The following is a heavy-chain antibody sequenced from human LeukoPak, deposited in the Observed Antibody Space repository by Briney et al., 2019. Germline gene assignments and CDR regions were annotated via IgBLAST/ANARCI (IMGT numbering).Heavy chain of an antibody. D-gene: IGHD2-21*02. V-gene: IGHV3-30*18. CDR1: GFTFRNYG. J-gene: IGHJ3*02. Sequence: PGGSLRLSCAASGFTFRNYGMHWVRQAPGKGLEWVAVVSYDGKNTYYVDSVKGRFTVSRDNSKNTLYLQMNSLRTEDTAVYYCAKTVEGGDWDAFDIWGQGTMVTVSS. CDR3: AKTVEGGDWDAFDI. CDR2: VSYDGKNT.